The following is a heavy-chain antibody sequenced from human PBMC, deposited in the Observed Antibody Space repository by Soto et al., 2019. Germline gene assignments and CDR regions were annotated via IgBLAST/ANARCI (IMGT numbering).Heavy chain of an antibody. D-gene: IGHD6-13*01. CDR3: ARDAYSSSWGFDP. CDR1: GGSISSYY. CDR2: IYYSGST. Sequence: PSETLSLTCTVSGGSISSYYWSWIRQPPGKGLEWIGYIYYSGSTNYNPSLKSRVTISVDTSKNQFSLKLSSVTAADTAVYYCARDAYSSSWGFDPWGQGTLVTVSS. J-gene: IGHJ5*02. V-gene: IGHV4-59*01.